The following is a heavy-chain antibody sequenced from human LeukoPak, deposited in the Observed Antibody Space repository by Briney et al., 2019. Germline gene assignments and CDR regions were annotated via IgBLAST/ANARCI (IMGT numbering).Heavy chain of an antibody. V-gene: IGHV4-31*03. CDR3: ARGRPPTITMFYFDY. CDR1: GGSISSGGYY. J-gene: IGHJ4*02. D-gene: IGHD3-10*02. CDR2: IYYSGST. Sequence: SETLSLTCTVSGGSISSGGYYWSWIRQHPGKGLEWIGHIYYSGSTYYNPSLKSRVTISVDTSKNQFSLKLSSVTAADTAVYYCARGRPPTITMFYFDYWGQGTLVTVSS.